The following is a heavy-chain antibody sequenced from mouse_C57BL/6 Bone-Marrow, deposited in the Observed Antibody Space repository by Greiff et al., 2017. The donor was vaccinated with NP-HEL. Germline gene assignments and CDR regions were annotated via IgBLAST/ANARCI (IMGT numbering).Heavy chain of an antibody. V-gene: IGHV1-15*01. CDR2: IDPETGGT. Sequence: VQLQQSGAVLVRPGASVTLSCKASGYTFTDYEMHWVKQTPVHGLEWIGAIDPETGGTAYNQKFKGKAILTADKSSSTAYMELRSLTSEDSAVYYCTKAGNYSNYEAYWGQGTLVTVSA. D-gene: IGHD2-5*01. CDR1: GYTFTDYE. J-gene: IGHJ3*01. CDR3: TKAGNYSNYEAY.